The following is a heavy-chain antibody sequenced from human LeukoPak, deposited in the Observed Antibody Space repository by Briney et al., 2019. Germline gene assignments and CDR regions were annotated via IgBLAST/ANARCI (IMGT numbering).Heavy chain of an antibody. CDR1: GFTFSSYA. J-gene: IGHJ4*02. Sequence: GGSLRLSCAASGFTFSSYAMHWVRQAPGKGLEWVAVISYDGSNKYYADSVKGRFTISRDNSKSTLYLQMNSLRAEDTAVYYCARDQTYYYDSSGYYPEPSFDYWGQGTLVTVSS. CDR2: ISYDGSNK. D-gene: IGHD3-22*01. V-gene: IGHV3-30-3*01. CDR3: ARDQTYYYDSSGYYPEPSFDY.